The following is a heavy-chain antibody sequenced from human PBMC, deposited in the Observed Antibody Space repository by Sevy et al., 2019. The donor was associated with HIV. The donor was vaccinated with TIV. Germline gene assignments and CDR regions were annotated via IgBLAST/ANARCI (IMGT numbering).Heavy chain of an antibody. V-gene: IGHV4-34*01. Sequence: SETLSLTCAVYGGSFSGYYWSWIRQPPGKGLEWIGEINHSGRTNYNPSLKSRVTISVDTSKNQFSLKLSSVTAADTAVYYCARLLGAAGTNWFDPWGQGTLVTVSS. CDR1: GGSFSGYY. D-gene: IGHD6-13*01. CDR3: ARLLGAAGTNWFDP. J-gene: IGHJ5*02. CDR2: INHSGRT.